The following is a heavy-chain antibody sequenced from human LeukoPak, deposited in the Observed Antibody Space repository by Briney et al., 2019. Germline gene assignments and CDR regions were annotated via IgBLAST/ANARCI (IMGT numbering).Heavy chain of an antibody. D-gene: IGHD5-24*01. CDR3: AREGLRNVHNPLGY. J-gene: IGHJ4*02. Sequence: PSETLSLTCAVYGGSLSGYYWSWIRPPPGKGLEWTGAIKGSEKTNYNPSLKSRVTISIDTSKNKFSLKLNSVTAADTAVYYCAREGLRNVHNPLGYWGQGTLVTVSS. CDR1: GGSLSGYY. CDR2: IKGSEKT. V-gene: IGHV4-34*01.